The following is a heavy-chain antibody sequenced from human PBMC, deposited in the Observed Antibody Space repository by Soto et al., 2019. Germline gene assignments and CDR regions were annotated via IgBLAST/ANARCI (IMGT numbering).Heavy chain of an antibody. D-gene: IGHD1-26*01. CDR1: GYTFTGYY. CDR2: INPNSGGT. J-gene: IGHJ2*01. Sequence: GASVKVSCKASGYTFTGYYMHWVRQAPGQGLEWMGWINPNSGGTNYAQKFQGWVTMTRDTSISTAYMELSRLRSDDTAVYYCARFGLANPSLGYFDLWGRGTLVTVSS. V-gene: IGHV1-2*04. CDR3: ARFGLANPSLGYFDL.